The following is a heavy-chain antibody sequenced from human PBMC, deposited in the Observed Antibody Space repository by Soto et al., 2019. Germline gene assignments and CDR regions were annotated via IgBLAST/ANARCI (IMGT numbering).Heavy chain of an antibody. CDR2: ISGSGTST. CDR3: ATGGWLRHNDN. V-gene: IGHV3-23*01. Sequence: EVQLLESGGGLVQPGGSLRLSCAASRLTFSSHGMSWVRQAPGKGLEWVSNISGSGTSTYYADSVRGRFTISRDNSKDTVYQEMNCLRADDTAVYYCATGGWLRHNDNWGQGTLVTVSS. CDR1: RLTFSSHG. J-gene: IGHJ4*02. D-gene: IGHD5-12*01.